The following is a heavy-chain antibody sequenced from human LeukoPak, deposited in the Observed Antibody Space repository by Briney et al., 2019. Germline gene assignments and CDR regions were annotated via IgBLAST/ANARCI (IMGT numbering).Heavy chain of an antibody. V-gene: IGHV4-4*07. CDR2: IDSSGST. CDR3: ARDENFYDSSGILDI. Sequence: SETLSLTCTVSGGSISSYYWSWIRQPAGKGLEWIGRIDSSGSTNYNLSLKSRVTMSVDTSKNQFSLKLSSVPAAHTAVYYCARDENFYDSSGILDIWGQGTMVTVSS. J-gene: IGHJ3*02. CDR1: GGSISSYY. D-gene: IGHD3-22*01.